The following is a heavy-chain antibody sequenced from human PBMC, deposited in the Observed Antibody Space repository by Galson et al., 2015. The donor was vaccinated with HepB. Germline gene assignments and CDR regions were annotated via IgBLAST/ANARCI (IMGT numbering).Heavy chain of an antibody. V-gene: IGHV6-1*01. Sequence: CAISGDSVSSNSAAWNWIRQSPSRGLEWLGRTYYRSKWYNDYAVSVKSRITINPDTSKNQFSLQLNSVTPEDTAVYYCARAKGSSGWVYCYYYMDVWGKGTTVTVSS. D-gene: IGHD6-19*01. CDR2: TYYRSKWYN. J-gene: IGHJ6*03. CDR3: ARAKGSSGWVYCYYYMDV. CDR1: GDSVSSNSAA.